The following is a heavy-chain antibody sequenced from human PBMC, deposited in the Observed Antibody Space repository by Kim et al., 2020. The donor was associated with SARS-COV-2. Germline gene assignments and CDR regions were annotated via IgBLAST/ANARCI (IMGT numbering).Heavy chain of an antibody. D-gene: IGHD3-3*01. CDR3: ARGRRRGYDFWSGGDAFDI. CDR2: IYHSGST. J-gene: IGHJ3*02. CDR1: GGSISSGGYS. Sequence: SETLSLTCAVSGGSISSGGYSWSWIRQPPGKGLEWIGYIYHSGSTYYNPSLKSRVTISVDRSKNQFSLKLSSVTAADTAVYYCARGRRRGYDFWSGGDAFDIWGQGTMVTVSS. V-gene: IGHV4-30-2*01.